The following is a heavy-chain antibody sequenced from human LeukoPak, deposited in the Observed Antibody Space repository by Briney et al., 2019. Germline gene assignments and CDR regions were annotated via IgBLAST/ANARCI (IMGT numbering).Heavy chain of an antibody. Sequence: GGSLRLSCAASGFTFSGYGMHWVRHTPGKGLEWVAVISYDGSNQYYADSVKGRFTISRDNSKNTMYLQMSSLRAEDTAMYYCAKHGSGLTYYFDQWGQGTLVTVSS. V-gene: IGHV3-30*18. D-gene: IGHD5-12*01. CDR1: GFTFSGYG. CDR2: ISYDGSNQ. CDR3: AKHGSGLTYYFDQ. J-gene: IGHJ4*02.